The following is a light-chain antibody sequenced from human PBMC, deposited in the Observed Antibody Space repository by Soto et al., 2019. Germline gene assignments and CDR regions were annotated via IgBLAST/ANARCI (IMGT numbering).Light chain of an antibody. V-gene: IGKV3-20*01. J-gene: IGKJ1*01. CDR2: GAS. CDR3: QQYGGSVQT. CDR1: QSVGSNY. Sequence: IVLTQFPGTLSLSPGERATLSCRASQSVGSNYLAWYQQRPGQPPNLLIFGASHRAPDIPDRFSGSGSGTDFTLTISRLEPEDFAVYYCQQYGGSVQTFGQGTKVDIK.